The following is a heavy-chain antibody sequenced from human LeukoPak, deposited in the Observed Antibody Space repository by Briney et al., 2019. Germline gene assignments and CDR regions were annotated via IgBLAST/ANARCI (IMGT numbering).Heavy chain of an antibody. CDR3: AELGTTMIGGV. D-gene: IGHD3-10*02. CDR2: ISSSGSTI. V-gene: IGHV3-48*03. Sequence: GGSLRLSCAGSGYTFTDYAMNWVRHAPGQWLEWVSYISSSGSTIYYAHSLKGRFTISGHTSKNTLYLHLNSLRAEDTAVYYCAELGTTMIGGVWGKGTTVTISS. J-gene: IGHJ6*04. CDR1: GYTFTDYA.